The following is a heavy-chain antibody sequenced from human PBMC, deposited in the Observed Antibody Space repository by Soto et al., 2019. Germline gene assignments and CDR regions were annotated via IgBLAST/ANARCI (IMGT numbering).Heavy chain of an antibody. CDR1: GDSVSSNSAA. J-gene: IGHJ6*03. CDR2: TYYRSRWYN. D-gene: IGHD1-7*01. Sequence: SQTLSLTCVISGDSVSSNSAAWNWIRLSPSKGLEWLARTYYRSRWYNDYAVSVRSRITVNPDTSKNQFSLQLTSVTPEDTAVYYCAGTTSHHWLYMDVWGKGATVTVSS. CDR3: AGTTSHHWLYMDV. V-gene: IGHV6-1*01.